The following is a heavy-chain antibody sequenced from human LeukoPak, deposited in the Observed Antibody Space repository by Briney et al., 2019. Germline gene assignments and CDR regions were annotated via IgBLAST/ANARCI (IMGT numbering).Heavy chain of an antibody. V-gene: IGHV4-39*07. CDR2: IYYSGST. D-gene: IGHD5-24*01. J-gene: IGHJ5*02. Sequence: SETLSLTCTVSGGSISSSSYYWGWIRQPPGKGLEWIGSIYYSGSTYYNPSLKSRVTISVDTSKNQFSLKLSSVTAADTAVYYCARDGERWLQENWFDPWGQGTLVTVSS. CDR1: GGSISSSSYY. CDR3: ARDGERWLQENWFDP.